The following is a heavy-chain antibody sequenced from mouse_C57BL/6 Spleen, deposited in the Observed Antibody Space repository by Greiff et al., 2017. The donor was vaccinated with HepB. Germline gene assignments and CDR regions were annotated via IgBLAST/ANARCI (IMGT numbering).Heavy chain of an antibody. V-gene: IGHV1-55*01. CDR2: IYPGSGST. J-gene: IGHJ3*01. D-gene: IGHD2-2*01. CDR1: GYTFTSYW. CDR3: ARSTMVTRGFAY. Sequence: QVQLKQPGAELVKPGASVKMSCKASGYTFTSYWITWVKQRPGQGLEWIGDIYPGSGSTNYNEKFKSKATLTVDTSSSTAYMQLSSLTSEDSAVYYCARSTMVTRGFAYWGQGTLVTVSA.